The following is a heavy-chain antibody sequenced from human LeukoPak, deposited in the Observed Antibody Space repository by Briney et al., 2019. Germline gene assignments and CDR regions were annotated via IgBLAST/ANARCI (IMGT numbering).Heavy chain of an antibody. CDR2: IYYSGST. J-gene: IGHJ5*02. V-gene: IGHV4-31*03. D-gene: IGHD2-15*01. CDR1: GGSISSGGYY. Sequence: SQTLSLTCTVSGGSISSGGYYWSWIRQHPGKGLEWIGYIYYSGSTYYNPSLKSRVTISVDTSKNQFSLKLSSVTAADTAVYYCARALKTPIPYCSGGSCYSGWFDPWGQGTLVTVSS. CDR3: ARALKTPIPYCSGGSCYSGWFDP.